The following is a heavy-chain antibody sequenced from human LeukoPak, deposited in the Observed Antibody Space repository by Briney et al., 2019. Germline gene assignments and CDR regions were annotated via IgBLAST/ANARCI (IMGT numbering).Heavy chain of an antibody. D-gene: IGHD2-21*01. J-gene: IGHJ3*02. CDR3: AKDQVISGSEASDI. V-gene: IGHV3-23*01. Sequence: GGSLRLSCVVSGFTFNSYAMSWVRQDPGKGLEWVSAISGRGGRTYYADSVKGRFTISRDNSKNTLYLQMSSLRAEDTAVYYCAKDQVISGSEASDIWGQGTMVTVPS. CDR2: ISGRGGRT. CDR1: GFTFNSYA.